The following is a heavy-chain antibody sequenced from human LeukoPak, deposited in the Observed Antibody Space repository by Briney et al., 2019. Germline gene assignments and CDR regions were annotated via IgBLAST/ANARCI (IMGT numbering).Heavy chain of an antibody. D-gene: IGHD6-13*01. CDR2: ISAYNGNT. CDR3: ARDAAVAGTLDY. CDR1: GITLTAYY. V-gene: IGHV1-18*04. J-gene: IGHJ4*02. Sequence: GASVKVSCKTSGITLTAYYIYWVRQAPGQGLEWMGWISAYNGNTNYAQKLQGRVTMTTDTSTSTAYMELRSLRSDDTAVYYCARDAAVAGTLDYWGQGTLVTVSS.